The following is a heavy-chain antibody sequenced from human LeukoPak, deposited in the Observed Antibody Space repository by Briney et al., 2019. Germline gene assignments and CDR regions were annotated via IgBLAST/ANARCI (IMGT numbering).Heavy chain of an antibody. CDR1: GGSISSYY. CDR2: IYTSGST. D-gene: IGHD3-16*01. J-gene: IGHJ6*02. Sequence: SETLSLTCTVSGGSISSYYWSWIRQPAGKGLEWIGRIYTSGSTNYNPSLKSRVTMSVDTSKNQFSLKLSSVTAADTAVYYCARDLALGRDYYYYYGMDVWGQGTTVTVSS. CDR3: ARDLALGRDYYYYYGMDV. V-gene: IGHV4-4*07.